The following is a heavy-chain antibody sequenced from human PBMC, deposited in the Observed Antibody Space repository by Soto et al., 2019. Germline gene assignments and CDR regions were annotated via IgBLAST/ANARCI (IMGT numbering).Heavy chain of an antibody. V-gene: IGHV1-18*01. CDR2: ISAYNGNT. CDR1: GYTFTSYG. J-gene: IGHJ4*02. Sequence: GASVKVSCKASGYTFTSYGISWVRQAPGQGLEWMGWISAYNGNTNYAQKLQGRVTMTTDTSTSTAYMELRSLRSDDTAVYYCARDYRDYYDSSGYYGTEFDYWGQGTLGTVSS. D-gene: IGHD3-22*01. CDR3: ARDYRDYYDSSGYYGTEFDY.